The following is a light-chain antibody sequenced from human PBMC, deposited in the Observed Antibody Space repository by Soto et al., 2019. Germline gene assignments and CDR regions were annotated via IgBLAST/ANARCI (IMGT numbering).Light chain of an antibody. CDR1: SSNIGAGYD. J-gene: IGLJ1*01. CDR3: QSYDSSLSGSKV. V-gene: IGLV1-40*01. Sequence: QSVLTQPPSVSGAPGQRVTISCTGSSSNIGAGYDVHWYQQLPGTAPKLLIYGNSNRPSGVPDRFSGSKAGTSASLAITGLPAEDEADYYGQSYDSSLSGSKVFGTGTKLTVL. CDR2: GNS.